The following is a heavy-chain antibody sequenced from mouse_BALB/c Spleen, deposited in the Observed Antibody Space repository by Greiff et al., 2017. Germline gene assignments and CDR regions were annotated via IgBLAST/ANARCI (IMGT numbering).Heavy chain of an antibody. D-gene: IGHD4-1*01. V-gene: IGHV3-6*02. CDR2: ISYDGSN. CDR3: ARGWESLDY. Sequence: DVQLQESGPGLVKPSQSLSLTCSVTGYSITSGYYWNWIRQFPGNKLEWMGYISYDGSNNYNPTLKNRISITRDTSKNQFFLKLNSVTTEDTATYYCARGWESLDYWGQGTTLTVSS. J-gene: IGHJ2*01. CDR1: GYSITSGYY.